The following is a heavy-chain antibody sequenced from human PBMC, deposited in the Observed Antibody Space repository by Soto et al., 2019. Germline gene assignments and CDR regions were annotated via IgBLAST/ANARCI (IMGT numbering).Heavy chain of an antibody. CDR2: IYYSGST. CDR3: ARDEIAVAGENFDY. CDR1: GGSISSGGYY. D-gene: IGHD6-19*01. V-gene: IGHV4-31*03. Sequence: SETLSLTCTVSGGSISSGGYYWSWIRQHPGKGLEWIGYIYYSGSTYYNPSLKSRVTISVDTSKNQFSLKLRSDDTAVYYCARDEIAVAGENFDYWGQGTLVTVSS. J-gene: IGHJ4*02.